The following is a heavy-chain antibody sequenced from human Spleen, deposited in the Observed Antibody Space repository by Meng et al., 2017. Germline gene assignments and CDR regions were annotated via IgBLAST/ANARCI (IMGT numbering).Heavy chain of an antibody. CDR3: GAFTSDWSPWY. CDR2: ISKSGGSI. CDR1: GFSFSTYA. J-gene: IGHJ4*02. Sequence: EVQLVESGGGLVKPGGSLRLSCAASGFSFSTYAMNWVRQAPGKGLEWVSGISKSGGSISYAASVKGRFTISRDNSKNTLYLQMDSLRAEDTAVYYCGAFTSDWSPWYWGQGTLVTVSS. V-gene: IGHV3-23*04. D-gene: IGHD6-19*01.